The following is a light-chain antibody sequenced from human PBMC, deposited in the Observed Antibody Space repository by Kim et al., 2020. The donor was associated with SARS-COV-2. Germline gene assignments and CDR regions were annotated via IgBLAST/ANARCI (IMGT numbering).Light chain of an antibody. CDR1: QSVSSTY. Sequence: SPGERDTLSCRASQSVSSTYLAWYQQKPGQAPRLLIYAASSRATGIPDRFSGSGSGTDFTLTISRLEPEDCAVFYCQQYATSPRTFGQGTKVDIK. CDR3: QQYATSPRT. V-gene: IGKV3-20*01. J-gene: IGKJ1*01. CDR2: AAS.